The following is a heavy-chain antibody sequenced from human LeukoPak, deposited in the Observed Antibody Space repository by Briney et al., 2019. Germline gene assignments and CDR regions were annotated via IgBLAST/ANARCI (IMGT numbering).Heavy chain of an antibody. CDR1: GFTLGSYA. CDR3: AKDPHMAYYDSSGYYDY. J-gene: IGHJ4*02. Sequence: GGSLRLSCAASGFTLGSYAMIWVRQAPGEGLEWVSIIRLSDGSTYYADSVKGRFTISRDNSMNTLYLQMNSLRAEDTAVYYCAKDPHMAYYDSSGYYDYWGQGTLVTVSS. CDR2: IRLSDGST. D-gene: IGHD3-22*01. V-gene: IGHV3-23*01.